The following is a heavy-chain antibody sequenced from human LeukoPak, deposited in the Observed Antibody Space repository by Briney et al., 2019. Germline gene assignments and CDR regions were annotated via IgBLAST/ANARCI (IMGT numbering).Heavy chain of an antibody. CDR3: ARQRIMGSSSWFFDY. D-gene: IGHD6-13*01. J-gene: IGHJ4*02. CDR2: IYPGDSDT. CDR1: GYSFSNYW. Sequence: GESLKISCKASGYSFSNYWIGWVRQMPGKGLEWMGIIYPGDSDTRYSPSFQGQVTISADKSISTAYLQWSSLKASDTAMYYCARQRIMGSSSWFFDYWGQGTLVTVSS. V-gene: IGHV5-51*01.